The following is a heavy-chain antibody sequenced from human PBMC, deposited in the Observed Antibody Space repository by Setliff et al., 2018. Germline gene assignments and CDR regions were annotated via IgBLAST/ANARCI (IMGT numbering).Heavy chain of an antibody. CDR1: GGSISSDY. J-gene: IGHJ6*03. V-gene: IGHV4-59*12. Sequence: SETLSLTCTVSGGSISSDYWMWIRQPPGKGLEWIGYIFYSGSTNYNPALKSRVTISKDTSKNQFSLKVTSVSAADTAIYYCARAVRGYYDFYYMDAWDKGATVTVSS. CDR2: IFYSGST. CDR3: ARAVRGYYDFYYMDA. D-gene: IGHD4-17*01.